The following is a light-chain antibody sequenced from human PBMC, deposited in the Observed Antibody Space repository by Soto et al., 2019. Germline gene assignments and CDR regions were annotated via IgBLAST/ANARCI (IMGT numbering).Light chain of an antibody. V-gene: IGKV3-11*01. CDR2: DAY. CDR1: QSVSSSY. Sequence: DIVLTQSRGTVSLYPGERDTLYCRASQSVSSSYLAWYQQKPGQAPRLLIYDAYNRATGIPPRFSGSGSGTDFTLTISSLEPEDSAVYYCQQRHMWPITFGQGTRLEVK. J-gene: IGKJ5*01. CDR3: QQRHMWPIT.